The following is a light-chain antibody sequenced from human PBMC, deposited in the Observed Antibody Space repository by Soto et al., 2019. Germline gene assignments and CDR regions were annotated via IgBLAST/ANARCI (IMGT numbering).Light chain of an antibody. CDR1: QSISSW. CDR2: DAS. J-gene: IGKJ5*01. V-gene: IGKV1-5*01. CDR3: QQYNSYWCT. Sequence: DIQMTQSPSTLSASVGDRVTITCRASQSISSWLAWYQQKPGKAPKLLIYDASSLESGVPSRFSGSGSGTAFTLTISSLPPEDFASYYCQQYNSYWCTFGQGTRLEIK.